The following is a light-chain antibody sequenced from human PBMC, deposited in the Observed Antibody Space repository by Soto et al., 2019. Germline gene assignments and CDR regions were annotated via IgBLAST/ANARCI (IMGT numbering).Light chain of an antibody. V-gene: IGKV1-8*01. CDR3: QQYYSHPQT. CDR1: QTIDTY. J-gene: IGKJ2*01. CDR2: ATS. Sequence: AIQMTQSPSSFSASVGDRVTITCRASQTIDTYLAWYQQKPGKAPNLLIYATSTLDSGVSSRFSGSGSGTDFTLTINSLHSEDFATYYCQQYYSHPQTCGQGTILDIK.